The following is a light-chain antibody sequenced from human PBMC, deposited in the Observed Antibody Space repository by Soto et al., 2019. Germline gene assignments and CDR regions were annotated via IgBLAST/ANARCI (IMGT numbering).Light chain of an antibody. Sequence: EIVLTQSPGTMSLSPGERVTLSCRASQTVTRSYLAWYQQKPGQAPRLLIYGASIRATGIPDRFSGSGSGTDFTLTISRQEPQDFAVYYCQQYGTSPRTFGQGTKVAIK. CDR3: QQYGTSPRT. V-gene: IGKV3-20*01. J-gene: IGKJ1*01. CDR2: GAS. CDR1: QTVTRSY.